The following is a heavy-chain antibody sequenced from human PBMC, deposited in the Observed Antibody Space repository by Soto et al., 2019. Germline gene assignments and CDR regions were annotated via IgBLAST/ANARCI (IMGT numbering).Heavy chain of an antibody. J-gene: IGHJ3*02. CDR1: GFSLSTSGVC. D-gene: IGHD1-7*01. CDR2: IYWDDDK. CDR3: AHYDPELDAFDI. Sequence: QITLKESGPTLVKPTQTLTLTCTFSGFSLSTSGVCVGWIRQPPGKALEWLALIYWDDDKRYSPSLNSRLTITQDTSKTQVVLTMTNMDPVDTATYYCAHYDPELDAFDIWGQGTMVTVSS. V-gene: IGHV2-5*02.